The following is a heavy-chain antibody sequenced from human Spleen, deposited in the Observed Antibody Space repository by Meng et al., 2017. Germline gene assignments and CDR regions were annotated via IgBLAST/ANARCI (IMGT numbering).Heavy chain of an antibody. CDR1: GGSVSSGSYY. CDR3: ATMVRQRGDFDC. CDR2: IFTSGST. V-gene: IGHV4-61*01. D-gene: IGHD2-8*01. J-gene: IGHJ4*02. Sequence: QGQLQWQGPGLVRPSETLSLTCTVSGGSVSSGSYYWSWIRQPPGKGLQYIGFIFTSGSTNYNPSLKGRVSVSLDTSRNQISLRLSSVTAADTAVYYCATMVRQRGDFDCWGQGTLVTVSS.